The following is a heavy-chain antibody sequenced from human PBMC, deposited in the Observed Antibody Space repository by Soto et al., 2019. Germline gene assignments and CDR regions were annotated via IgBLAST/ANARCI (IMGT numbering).Heavy chain of an antibody. J-gene: IGHJ3*02. V-gene: IGHV4-31*02. CDR2: IYYSGST. CDR3: ARSDGDAFDI. Sequence: SETLSLTCTVSGGSISSGGYYWSWIRQHPGKGLEWTGYIYYSGSTYYNPSLKSRVTISVDTSKNQFSLKLSSVTAADTAVYYCARSDGDAFDIWGQGTMVTVSS. CDR1: GGSISSGGYY.